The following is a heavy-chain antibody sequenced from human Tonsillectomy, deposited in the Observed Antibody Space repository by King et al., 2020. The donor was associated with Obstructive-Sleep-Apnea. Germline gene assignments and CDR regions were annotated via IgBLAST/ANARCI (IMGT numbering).Heavy chain of an antibody. J-gene: IGHJ3*02. V-gene: IGHV3-21*01. CDR1: GFTFSSYS. Sequence: VQLVESGGGLVKPGGSLRLSCAASGFTFSSYSMNWVRQAPGKGLEWGSSISISSSYIYYADSVKGRFTISRDNAKNSLYLQMNSLRAEDTAVYYCARDRGSSGYYWEVDAFDIWGQGTMVTVSS. CDR3: ARDRGSSGYYWEVDAFDI. D-gene: IGHD3-22*01. CDR2: ISISSSYI.